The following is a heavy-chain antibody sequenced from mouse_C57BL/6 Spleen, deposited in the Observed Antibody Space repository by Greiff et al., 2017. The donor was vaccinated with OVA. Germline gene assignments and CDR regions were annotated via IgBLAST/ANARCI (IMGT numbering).Heavy chain of an antibody. CDR2: IDPENGDT. Sequence: VQLQQSGAELVRPGASVKLSCTASGFNIKDDYMHWVKQRPEQGLEWIGWIDPENGDTEYASKFQGKATITADTSSNTAYLQLSSLTSEDTAVYYCTTEGSSGYPFDYWGQGTTLTVSS. CDR3: TTEGSSGYPFDY. CDR1: GFNIKDDY. J-gene: IGHJ2*01. D-gene: IGHD3-2*02. V-gene: IGHV14-4*01.